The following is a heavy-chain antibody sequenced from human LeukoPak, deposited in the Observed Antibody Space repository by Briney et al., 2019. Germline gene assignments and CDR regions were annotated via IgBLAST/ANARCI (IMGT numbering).Heavy chain of an antibody. Sequence: GGSRRLSCVGAGFTFNTYWMHWVRQAPGKGLVWVSRIRSDGSSTSYADSVRGRFTISRNNGKNTMNTPMKSLRGEESAVYYWEGVLGVRDLAYFDYWGHGTLVTVSS. CDR2: IRSDGSST. D-gene: IGHD3-10*01. V-gene: IGHV3-74*01. CDR3: EGVLGVRDLAYFDY. J-gene: IGHJ4*01. CDR1: GFTFNTYW.